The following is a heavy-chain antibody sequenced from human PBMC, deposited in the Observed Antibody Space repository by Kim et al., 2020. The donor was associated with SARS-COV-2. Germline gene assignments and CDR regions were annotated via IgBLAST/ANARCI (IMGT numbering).Heavy chain of an antibody. D-gene: IGHD3-22*01. V-gene: IGHV4-4*07. CDR1: GGSISSYY. CDR2: IYTSGST. CDR3: ARIGYYDSSGQYYFDY. Sequence: SETLSLTCTVSGGSISSYYWSWIRQPAGKGLEWIGRIYTSGSTNYNPSLKSRVTMSVDTSKNQFSLKLSSVTAADTAVYYCARIGYYDSSGQYYFDYWGQGTLVTVSS. J-gene: IGHJ4*02.